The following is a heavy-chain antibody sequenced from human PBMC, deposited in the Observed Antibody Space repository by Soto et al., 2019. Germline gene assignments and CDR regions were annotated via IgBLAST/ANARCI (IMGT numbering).Heavy chain of an antibody. V-gene: IGHV3-33*01. CDR1: GFAFSSFG. J-gene: IGHJ4*02. CDR2: IWCDGSDK. CDR3: AFGNLSYYFDY. Sequence: PGGSLRLSCAASGFAFSSFGMHWVRQAPGKGLEWVAIIWCDGSDKYYADSVEGRFAISRDNSKNTLYLQMNSLRAEDTAVYHCAFGNLSYYFDYWGQGAPVTVSS. D-gene: IGHD3-16*01.